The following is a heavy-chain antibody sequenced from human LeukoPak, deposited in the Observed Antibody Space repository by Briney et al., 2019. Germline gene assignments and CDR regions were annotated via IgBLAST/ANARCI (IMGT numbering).Heavy chain of an antibody. CDR1: GFTFSSNG. CDR2: IPYDGSNK. CDR3: ARDPPYYYDSSGYFGAFDI. V-gene: IGHV3-30*03. J-gene: IGHJ3*02. D-gene: IGHD3-22*01. Sequence: GRSLRLSCAASGFTFSSNGMHWVRQAPGKGLEWVAVIPYDGSNKYYADSVKGRFTISRDNSWNTLYLQMNSLRAEDTAVYYCARDPPYYYDSSGYFGAFDIWGQGTMVTVSS.